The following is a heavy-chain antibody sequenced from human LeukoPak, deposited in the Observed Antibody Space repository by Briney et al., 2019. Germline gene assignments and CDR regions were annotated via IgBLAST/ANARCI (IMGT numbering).Heavy chain of an antibody. J-gene: IGHJ4*02. D-gene: IGHD6-19*01. Sequence: SETLSLTCTVFGGSISSSSHYWGWIRQPPGEGLEWIGSIYFSGSTYYSPSLKSRVTISVDTSKNQFSLKLSSVTAADTAVYYCARLKEQWLDFDYWGQGTLVTVSS. CDR1: GGSISSSSHY. CDR3: ARLKEQWLDFDY. CDR2: IYFSGST. V-gene: IGHV4-39*01.